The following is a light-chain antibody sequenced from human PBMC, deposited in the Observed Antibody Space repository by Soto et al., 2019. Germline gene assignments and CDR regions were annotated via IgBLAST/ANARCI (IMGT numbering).Light chain of an antibody. CDR2: KTS. CDR3: QQYKSFSLT. Sequence: DIQMTQSPPTLSASVGDRVTITCRASQSSSNWLAWYQQKPGKAPKLLIYKTSNLDSGVPSRFSGSGSGTEFSLTISSLQPDDFATYYCQQYKSFSLTFGGGTRVEVK. CDR1: QSSSNW. V-gene: IGKV1-5*03. J-gene: IGKJ4*01.